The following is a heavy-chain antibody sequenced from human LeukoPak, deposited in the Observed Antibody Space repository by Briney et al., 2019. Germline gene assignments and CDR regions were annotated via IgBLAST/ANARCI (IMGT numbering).Heavy chain of an antibody. CDR2: IKKDGTEK. J-gene: IGHJ3*02. CDR1: GFTFSSYW. Sequence: GSLRLSCAASGFTFSSYWMSWVRQAPGKGLEWVANIKKDGTEKKYVDSVKGRFTISRDNSKNTLYLQMNSLRAEDTAVYYCARDRRGYYDSSGYYGYHAFDIWGQGTMVTVSS. CDR3: ARDRRGYYDSSGYYGYHAFDI. D-gene: IGHD3-22*01. V-gene: IGHV3-7*03.